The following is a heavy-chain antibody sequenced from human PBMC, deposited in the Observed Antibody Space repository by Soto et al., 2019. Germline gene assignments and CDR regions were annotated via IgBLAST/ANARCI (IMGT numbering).Heavy chain of an antibody. CDR3: ARHSYYSNPLRFDP. V-gene: IGHV4-59*08. D-gene: IGHD4-4*01. CDR2: IHYSGST. J-gene: IGHJ5*02. CDR1: GGSITGYY. Sequence: QVQLQESGPGLVQPSETLSLTCTVSGGSITGYYWSWIRQPPGKGPEWIGNIHYSGSTNYNPSLKSLVTXRVXTXTNQFALRLSSVTAAETAVYYCARHSYYSNPLRFDPWGQGTLVTVSS.